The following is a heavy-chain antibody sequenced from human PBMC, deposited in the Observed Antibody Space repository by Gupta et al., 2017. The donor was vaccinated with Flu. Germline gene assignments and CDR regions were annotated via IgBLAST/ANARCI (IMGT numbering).Heavy chain of an antibody. J-gene: IGHJ4*02. CDR1: GFTFSSYA. CDR2: ISGSGGST. D-gene: IGHD4-17*01. CDR3: AGGYGDYYVDY. V-gene: IGHV3-23*01. Sequence: EVQLLESGGGLVQPGGSLRLSCAASGFTFSSYAMSWVRQARGKGLEWVAAISGSGGSTYYADSGKGRFTISRDNSKNTLYLQMNSLRAEDTAVYDCAGGYGDYYVDYWGQGTLVTVSS.